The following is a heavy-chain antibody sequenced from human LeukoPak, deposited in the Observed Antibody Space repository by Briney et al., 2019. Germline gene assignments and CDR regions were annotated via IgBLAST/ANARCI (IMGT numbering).Heavy chain of an antibody. J-gene: IGHJ6*02. CDR1: GFTFSSFG. V-gene: IGHV3-33*01. CDR2: IWYDGSNQ. CDR3: AREVTMVRGVTHYYYYGMDV. D-gene: IGHD3-10*01. Sequence: GGSLRLSCAASGFTFSSFGMHWVRQAPGKGLEWVAVIWYDGSNQYYADSVKGRFTISRDNSKNTLYLQMNSLRAEDTAVYYCAREVTMVRGVTHYYYYGMDVWGQGTTVTVSS.